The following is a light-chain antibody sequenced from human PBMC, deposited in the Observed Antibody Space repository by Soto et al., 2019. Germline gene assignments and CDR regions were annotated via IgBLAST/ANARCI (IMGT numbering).Light chain of an antibody. V-gene: IGKV3-20*01. J-gene: IGKJ5*01. CDR2: GAS. CDR1: QSVSSSY. Sequence: ELVLTQYPGTLSLSPGERASLSCRASQSVSSSYLAWYQQKPGQAPRLVISGASSRATGIPDRFSGSGSGTDFTLTICRLEPEDLAVYYCQQYGSSPRVTFGQGTRLEIK. CDR3: QQYGSSPRVT.